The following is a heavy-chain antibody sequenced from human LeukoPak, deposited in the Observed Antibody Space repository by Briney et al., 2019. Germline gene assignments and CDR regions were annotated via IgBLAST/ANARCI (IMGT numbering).Heavy chain of an antibody. V-gene: IGHV4-39*01. CDR2: IYSSGNS. CDR1: GFTFNNYG. J-gene: IGHJ5*02. D-gene: IGHD3-16*01. Sequence: PGGSLRLSCSASGFTFNNYGMDWVRQSPGKGLEWIGSIYSSGNSYYNPSLKTRATISPDTSKNQYSLRLTSVTAADTAIYYCARRGIWDLQIGNWFDPWGQGILVIVSS. CDR3: ARRGIWDLQIGNWFDP.